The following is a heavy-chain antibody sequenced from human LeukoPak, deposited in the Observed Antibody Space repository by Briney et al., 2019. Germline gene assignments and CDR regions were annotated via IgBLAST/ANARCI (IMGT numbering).Heavy chain of an antibody. CDR3: ARADSSGRIFDY. J-gene: IGHJ4*02. V-gene: IGHV3-20*04. CDR2: INWSGGST. CDR1: GFAFDEHG. Sequence: PGGSLRLSCTASGFAFDEHGMSWVRQVPGKGLEWVSGINWSGGSTGYSDPVRGRFTISRDNAKNSLYLQMNSLRAEDTAVYYCARADSSGRIFDYWGQGTLVIVSS. D-gene: IGHD6-19*01.